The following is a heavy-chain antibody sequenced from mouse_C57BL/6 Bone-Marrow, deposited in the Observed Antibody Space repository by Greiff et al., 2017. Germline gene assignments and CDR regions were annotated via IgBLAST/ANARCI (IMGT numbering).Heavy chain of an antibody. D-gene: IGHD1-1*01. Sequence: EVQGVESGGDLVKPGGSLKLSCAASGFTFSSYGMSWVRQTPDQRLAWVATISSGGSYTYYPDSLKGRFTISRDNAKNTLYLQMSSLKSEDTAMXYCERQGTLDYGSSLYYAMDYWGQGTSVTVSS. V-gene: IGHV5-6*01. J-gene: IGHJ4*01. CDR3: ERQGTLDYGSSLYYAMDY. CDR1: GFTFSSYG. CDR2: ISSGGSYT.